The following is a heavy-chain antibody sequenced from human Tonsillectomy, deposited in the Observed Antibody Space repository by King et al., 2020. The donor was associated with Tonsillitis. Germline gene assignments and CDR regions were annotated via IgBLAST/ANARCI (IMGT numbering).Heavy chain of an antibody. CDR1: GGSISSGGYS. CDR3: ARTYYYDSSGYYYYYYYGMDV. Sequence: QLQESGPGLVKPSQTLSLTCAVSGGSISSGGYSWSWIRQPPGKGLEWIGYIYYSGSTYYNPSLKSRVTISVDTSKNQFSLKLSSVTAADTAVYYCARTYYYDSSGYYYYYYYGMDVWGQGTTVTVFS. J-gene: IGHJ6*02. V-gene: IGHV4-30-4*07. D-gene: IGHD3-22*01. CDR2: IYYSGST.